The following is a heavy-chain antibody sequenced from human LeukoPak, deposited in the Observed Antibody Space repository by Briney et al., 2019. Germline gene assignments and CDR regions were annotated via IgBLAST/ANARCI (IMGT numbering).Heavy chain of an antibody. CDR1: RYTLTELP. J-gene: IGHJ4*02. CDR2: FDPEDGET. V-gene: IGHV1-24*01. D-gene: IGHD3-22*01. Sequence: GASVKVSCKVSRYTLTELPMHWVRQAPGKGLEWTGGFDPEDGETIYAQKFQGRVTMTEDTSTDTAYMELSSLRSEDTAVYYCATDAVVANYYGGGYWGQGTLVTVSS. CDR3: ATDAVVANYYGGGY.